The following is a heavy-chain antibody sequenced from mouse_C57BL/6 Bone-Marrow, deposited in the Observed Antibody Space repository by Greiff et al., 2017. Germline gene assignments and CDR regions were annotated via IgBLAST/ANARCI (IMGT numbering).Heavy chain of an antibody. CDR2: ISSGGSYT. CDR3: ARHSWFAY. V-gene: IGHV5-6*01. J-gene: IGHJ3*01. Sequence: EVKLVESGGDLVKPGGSLKLSCAASGFTFSSYGMSWVRQTPDKRLEWVATISSGGSYTYYPDSVKGRFTISRDNAKNTLYLQMSSLKSVDTAMYYCARHSWFAYWGQGTLVTVSA. CDR1: GFTFSSYG.